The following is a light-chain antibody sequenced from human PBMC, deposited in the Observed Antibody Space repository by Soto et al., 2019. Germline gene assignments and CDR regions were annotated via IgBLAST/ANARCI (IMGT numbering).Light chain of an antibody. V-gene: IGKV1-5*03. J-gene: IGKJ4*01. CDR1: QSISSW. Sequence: DIQMTQSPSTLSASVGDRVTITCLASQSISSWLAWYQQKPGKAPKLLIYKASTLKSGVPSRFSGSGSGTEFTLTISSLQSEDFAIYYCQQYNNWLMLSFGGGTKVDIK. CDR3: QQYNNWLMLS. CDR2: KAS.